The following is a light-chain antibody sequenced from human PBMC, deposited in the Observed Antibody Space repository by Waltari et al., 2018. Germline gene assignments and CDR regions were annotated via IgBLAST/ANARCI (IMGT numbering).Light chain of an antibody. CDR2: GGS. J-gene: IGKJ2*03. Sequence: DIVMTQTPLSLPITPGEPASISCRSSQSLLHSNGNTYLHWYLQKPGQSPQLLIYGGSNRASGVPDRFSGSGSGTDFTLKISKVEAEDVGVYYCVQAIAFPYSFGQGTKGEIK. V-gene: IGKV2-40*01. CDR3: VQAIAFPYS. CDR1: QSLLHSNGNTY.